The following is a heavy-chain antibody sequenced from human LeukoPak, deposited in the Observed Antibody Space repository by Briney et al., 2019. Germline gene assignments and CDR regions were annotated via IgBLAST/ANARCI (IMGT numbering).Heavy chain of an antibody. CDR3: ARPLYEGRPL. CDR2: TWSGGNT. J-gene: IGHJ4*02. Sequence: GGSLRLSCAASGFTISGNCMTWVRQAPGKGLEWVSVTWSGGNTYYVDSVKGRFTISSDSSKNTLYLQMNSLRPEDTAVYYCARPLYEGRPLWGQGTLVTVSS. D-gene: IGHD2/OR15-2a*01. V-gene: IGHV3-66*04. CDR1: GFTISGNC.